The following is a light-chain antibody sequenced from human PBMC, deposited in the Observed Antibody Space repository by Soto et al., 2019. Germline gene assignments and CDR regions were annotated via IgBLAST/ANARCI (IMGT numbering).Light chain of an antibody. CDR1: QSISNW. CDR2: DAS. CDR3: QQYNSYSRT. Sequence: DIPMTQSPSTLSASVGDRVSITCRSSQSISNWLAWYQQKPGKAPKLLIYDASSLESGVPSRFSDSGSGTEFTLTISNLQPDDFATYYCQQYNSYSRTFGPGTKVDI. V-gene: IGKV1-5*01. J-gene: IGKJ3*01.